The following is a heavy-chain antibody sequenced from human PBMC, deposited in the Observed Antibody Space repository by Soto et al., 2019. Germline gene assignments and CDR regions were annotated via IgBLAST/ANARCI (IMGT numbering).Heavy chain of an antibody. CDR1: RFAFSDER. D-gene: IGHD1-1*01. CDR2: INKDGSYK. J-gene: IGHJ4*02. V-gene: IGHV3-74*01. CDR3: ARGGLEPFEY. Sequence: TRGFLRRSSATSRFAFSDERSHCVRQVPGKGLSCVSRINKDGSYKNYADFVEGRFTISRDDAKRELYLHMDRLRAEDTAVYYCARGGLEPFEYFGQGALVTVYS.